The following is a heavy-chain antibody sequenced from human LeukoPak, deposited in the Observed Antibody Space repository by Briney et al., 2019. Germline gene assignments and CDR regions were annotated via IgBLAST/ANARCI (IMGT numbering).Heavy chain of an antibody. V-gene: IGHV3-33*01. CDR3: ARNNGGDSAGWYLDL. J-gene: IGHJ2*01. D-gene: IGHD2-21*02. Sequence: GGSLRLSCAASGFTFSTYGMHWVRQAPGKGLEWVAIIYYDGSSKYYADSVKGRFTISRDNSKNTLYLQMNSLRAEDTALYYCARNNGGDSAGWYLDLWGRGTLVTVSS. CDR1: GFTFSTYG. CDR2: IYYDGSSK.